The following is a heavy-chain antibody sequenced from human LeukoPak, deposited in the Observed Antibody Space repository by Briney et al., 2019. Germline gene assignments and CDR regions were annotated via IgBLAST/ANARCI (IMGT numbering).Heavy chain of an antibody. Sequence: EASVKVSCKASGYTFTGYYMHWVRQAPGQGLEWMGWINPNSGGTNYAQNFQGRVTMTRYTSISTAYMELSRLRSDDTAVYFCARDIERFDYVWGSYRYMDYWGQGTLVTVSS. CDR2: INPNSGGT. CDR3: ARDIERFDYVWGSYRYMDY. CDR1: GYTFTGYY. V-gene: IGHV1-2*02. D-gene: IGHD3-16*02. J-gene: IGHJ4*02.